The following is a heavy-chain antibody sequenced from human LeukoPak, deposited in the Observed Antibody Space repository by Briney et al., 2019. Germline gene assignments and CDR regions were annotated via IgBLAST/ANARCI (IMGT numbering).Heavy chain of an antibody. J-gene: IGHJ4*03. D-gene: IGHD4-23*01. CDR3: ARHLAGGNSEYYFDY. CDR1: GYTFTSYD. V-gene: IGHV1-8*01. CDR2: MNPNSGNT. Sequence: ASVKVSCKASGYTFTSYDINWVRQATRQGLEWMGWMNPNSGNTGYAQKFQGRVTMTRNTSISTAYMELSSLRSEDTAVYYCARHLAGGNSEYYFDYWGQGTMVTVSS.